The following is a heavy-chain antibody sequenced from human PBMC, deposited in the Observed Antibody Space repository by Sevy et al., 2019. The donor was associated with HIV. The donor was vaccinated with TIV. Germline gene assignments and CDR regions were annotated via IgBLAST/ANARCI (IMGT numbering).Heavy chain of an antibody. CDR2: FSFGCGEI. D-gene: IGHD2-8*01. CDR1: GFTFSKYS. Sequence: GGSLRLSCAASGFTFSKYSMSWVRQPPGKGRGWVSTFSFGCGEINYADSVKGRFTISRDNSKSSVYLQMNNLRPEDTAGYYCAREGCTKPHDYWGQGTLVTVSS. CDR3: AREGCTKPHDY. V-gene: IGHV3-23*01. J-gene: IGHJ4*02.